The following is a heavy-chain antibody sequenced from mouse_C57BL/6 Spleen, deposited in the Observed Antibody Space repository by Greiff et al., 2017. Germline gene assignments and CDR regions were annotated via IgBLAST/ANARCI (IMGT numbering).Heavy chain of an antibody. Sequence: EVKLMESGGGLVQPGGSLSLSCAASGFTFTDYYMSWVRQPPGKALEWLGFIRNKANGYTTEYSASVKGRFTISRDNSQSILYLQMNALRAEDSSTYYCARNDILRHFDYWGQGTTLTVSS. CDR2: IRNKANGYTT. V-gene: IGHV7-3*01. J-gene: IGHJ2*01. CDR1: GFTFTDYY. CDR3: ARNDILRHFDY.